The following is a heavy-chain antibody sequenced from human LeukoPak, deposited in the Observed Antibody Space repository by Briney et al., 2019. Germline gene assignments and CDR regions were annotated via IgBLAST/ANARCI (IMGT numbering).Heavy chain of an antibody. V-gene: IGHV1-18*01. D-gene: IGHD3-22*01. J-gene: IGHJ1*01. Sequence: GASVKVSCKASGYSFTNYAMNWVRQAPGQGLEWMGWISAYNGNTNYAQKLQGRVTMTTDTSTSTAYMELRSLRSDDTAVYYCAGVRYDSSGYNPGYFQHWGQGTLVTVSS. CDR1: GYSFTNYA. CDR3: AGVRYDSSGYNPGYFQH. CDR2: ISAYNGNT.